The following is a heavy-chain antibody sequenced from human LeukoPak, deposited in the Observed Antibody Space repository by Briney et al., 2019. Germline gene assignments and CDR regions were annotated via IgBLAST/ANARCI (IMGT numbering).Heavy chain of an antibody. J-gene: IGHJ4*02. CDR1: GFTFSNAW. CDR3: TTSGIAVAGTQLSIY. Sequence: GGSLRLSCAASGFTFSNAWMNWVRQAPGKGLEWVGRIKSKTDGGTIDYAAPVKGRFTISRDDSKNTLYLQMNSLKTEDTAVYYCTTSGIAVAGTQLSIYWGQGTLVTVSS. V-gene: IGHV3-15*07. CDR2: IKSKTDGGTI. D-gene: IGHD6-19*01.